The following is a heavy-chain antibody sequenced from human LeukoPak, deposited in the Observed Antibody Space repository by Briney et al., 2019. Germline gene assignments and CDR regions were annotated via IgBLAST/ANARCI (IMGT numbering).Heavy chain of an antibody. CDR1: GFTFSAHY. D-gene: IGHD5-18*01. CDR3: TRATDTSSKVDF. V-gene: IGHV3-11*01. CDR2: TDSSGRAL. Sequence: GGSLRLLCAASGFTFSAHYMSWIRQVRGKWLECVSYTDSSGRALYYADSVKGRFTISRDNANNSLFLQMDSLRAEDTAVYFCTRATDTSSKVDFWGQGTLVTVSS. J-gene: IGHJ4*02.